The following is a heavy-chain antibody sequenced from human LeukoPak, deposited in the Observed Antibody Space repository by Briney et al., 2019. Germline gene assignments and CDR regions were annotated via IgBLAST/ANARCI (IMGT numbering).Heavy chain of an antibody. J-gene: IGHJ4*02. CDR2: ISSSSSYI. D-gene: IGHD5-18*01. CDR1: GFTFSSYS. Sequence: PGGSLRLSCAASGFTFSSYSMNWVRQAPGKGLEWVSSISSSSSYIYYADSVKGRFTISRDNAKNSLYLQMNSLRAEDTAVYYCASSGVYSYGPEDYWGQGTLVTVSS. CDR3: ASSGVYSYGPEDY. V-gene: IGHV3-21*01.